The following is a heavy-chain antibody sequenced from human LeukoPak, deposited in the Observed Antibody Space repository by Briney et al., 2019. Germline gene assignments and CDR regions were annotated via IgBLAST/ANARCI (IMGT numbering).Heavy chain of an antibody. CDR1: GGSITSYY. J-gene: IGHJ4*02. D-gene: IGHD2-21*01. CDR3: ARHSIASDGARLFDY. CDR2: LYYSGYS. Sequence: AETLSLTCTVSGGSITSYYWAWLRQPPGKGLEWIGYLYYSGYSNYNPSLKSRVSMSVDTSKNQFSLNLTSVTAADTAVYYCARHSIASDGARLFDYWGRGTLVTVSS. V-gene: IGHV4-59*08.